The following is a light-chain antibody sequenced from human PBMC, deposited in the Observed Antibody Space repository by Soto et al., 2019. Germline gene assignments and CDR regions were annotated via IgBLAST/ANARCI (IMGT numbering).Light chain of an antibody. V-gene: IGLV2-14*01. J-gene: IGLJ1*01. Sequence: QSVLAQPASVSGSPGQSITISCSGTRSDIGSYNYVAWYQQFPGKTPKILIYGVSNRPSGVSSRFSGSKSGNTASLTISGLQAEDEADYYCISYTGSSTSYVFXSGTKLTVL. CDR2: GVS. CDR1: RSDIGSYNY. CDR3: ISYTGSSTSYV.